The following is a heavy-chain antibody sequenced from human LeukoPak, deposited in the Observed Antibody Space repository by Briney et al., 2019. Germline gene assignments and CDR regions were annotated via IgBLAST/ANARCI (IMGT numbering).Heavy chain of an antibody. D-gene: IGHD3-3*01. Sequence: ASVKVSCKASGYTSTSYDINWVRQATGQGLEWMGWMNPNSGNTGYAQKFQGRVTMTRNTSISTAYMELSSLRSEDTAVYYCARGQASIFGVVIQSGHYYYGMDVWGQGTTVTVSS. CDR3: ARGQASIFGVVIQSGHYYYGMDV. J-gene: IGHJ6*02. CDR1: GYTSTSYD. V-gene: IGHV1-8*01. CDR2: MNPNSGNT.